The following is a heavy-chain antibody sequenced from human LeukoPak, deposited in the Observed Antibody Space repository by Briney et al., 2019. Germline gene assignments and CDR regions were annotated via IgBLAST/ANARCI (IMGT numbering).Heavy chain of an antibody. CDR1: GYTFTGYS. V-gene: IGHV1-2*06. CDR2: INPNGGGT. J-gene: IGHJ5*02. Sequence: GASVTVSCMASGYTFTGYSMHWVRQAPGQGLEWMGRINPNGGGTNYAQKFQGRVTMTRDTSISTAYMELSSLRSDDTAVYYCARDRLAAGGSGAWGQGTLVTVSS. D-gene: IGHD6-13*01. CDR3: ARDRLAAGGSGA.